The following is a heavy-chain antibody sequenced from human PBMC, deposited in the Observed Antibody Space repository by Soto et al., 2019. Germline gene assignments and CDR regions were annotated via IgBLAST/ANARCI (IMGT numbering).Heavy chain of an antibody. CDR2: IYAGGGT. CDR3: ARQRANDYGDPNDALDI. J-gene: IGHJ3*02. V-gene: IGHV3-53*01. CDR1: GFTVSANY. Sequence: EEQLVESGGGLIQPGGSLRLSCAASGFTVSANYMNWVRQAPGKGLEWVSLIYAGGGTYYADSVKGRFTISRYNSKTPLYLQMSSLRAEDTAVYYCARQRANDYGDPNDALDIWGQGTMVTVSS. D-gene: IGHD4-17*01.